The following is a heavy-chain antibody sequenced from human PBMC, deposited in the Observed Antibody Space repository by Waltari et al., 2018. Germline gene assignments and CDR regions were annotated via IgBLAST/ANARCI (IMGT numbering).Heavy chain of an antibody. V-gene: IGHV3-30*18. CDR3: AKMYYYYYVDV. J-gene: IGHJ6*03. CDR1: GFTFSSYG. Sequence: QVQLVESGGGVVQPGRSLRLSCAVSGFTFSSYGMHWVRQAPGKGLEWVSVISYDGSNKFYADSVKGRFTISRDNSKNTLYLQMNSLRAEDTAVYYCAKMYYYYYVDVWGKGTTVTVSS. CDR2: ISYDGSNK.